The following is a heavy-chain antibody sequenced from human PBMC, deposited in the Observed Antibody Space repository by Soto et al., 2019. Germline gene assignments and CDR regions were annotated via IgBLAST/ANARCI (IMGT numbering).Heavy chain of an antibody. V-gene: IGHV1-8*01. J-gene: IGHJ4*02. D-gene: IGHD3-22*01. CDR2: MNPNSGNT. Sequence: QVQLVQSGAEVKKPGASMKVSCKASGYTFTSYDINWVRQATGQGLEWMGWMNPNSGNTGYAQKFQGRVTMTRNTSISTAYMELSSLRSEDTAVYYCARGPPNYYDSSGPRGYWGQGTLVTVSS. CDR1: GYTFTSYD. CDR3: ARGPPNYYDSSGPRGY.